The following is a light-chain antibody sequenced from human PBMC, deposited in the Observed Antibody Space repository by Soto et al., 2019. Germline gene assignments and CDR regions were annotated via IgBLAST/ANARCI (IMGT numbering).Light chain of an antibody. J-gene: IGKJ1*01. Sequence: ETVMTQSPATLSVSPGERATLSCRASQSVTTNLAWYQQKPGQAPRLLIYRASTRATGIPARFSGSGSGTEFTLTISSLQSEDFAVYYCQQFNDWPPWTFGQGTKVEL. CDR3: QQFNDWPPWT. V-gene: IGKV3-15*01. CDR2: RAS. CDR1: QSVTTN.